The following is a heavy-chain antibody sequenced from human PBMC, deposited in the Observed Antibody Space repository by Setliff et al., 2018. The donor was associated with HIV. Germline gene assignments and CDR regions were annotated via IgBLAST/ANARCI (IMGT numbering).Heavy chain of an antibody. J-gene: IGHJ6*02. CDR3: ARGAIAVAGISYYYYGMDV. CDR1: GGFISSSSYY. Sequence: PSETLSLTCTVSGGFISSSSYYWGWIRQPPGKGLEWIGSIFNDGRTYYNPSLKSRITIPMDTSTNQFSLKLSSVTAADAAVYYCARGAIAVAGISYYYYGMDVWGQGTTVTVS. D-gene: IGHD6-19*01. CDR2: IFNDGRT. V-gene: IGHV4-39*01.